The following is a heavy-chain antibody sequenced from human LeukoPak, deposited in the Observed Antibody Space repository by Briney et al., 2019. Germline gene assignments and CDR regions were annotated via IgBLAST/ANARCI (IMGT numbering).Heavy chain of an antibody. CDR2: ISFSGST. J-gene: IGHJ4*02. D-gene: IGHD2-21*02. V-gene: IGHV4-30-4*07. CDR3: ARDRGRGSVVVVTATTLFDY. Sequence: SETLSLTCAVSGGSISSGGYSWSWIRLPPGKGLEWIGYISFSGSTYYNPSLKSRVTISVDTSKNQFSLKLSSVTAADTAVYYCARDRGRGSVVVVTATTLFDYWGQGTLVTVSS. CDR1: GGSISSGGYS.